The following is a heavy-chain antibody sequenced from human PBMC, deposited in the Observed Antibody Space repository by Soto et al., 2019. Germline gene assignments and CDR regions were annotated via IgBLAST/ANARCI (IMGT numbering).Heavy chain of an antibody. J-gene: IGHJ4*02. CDR2: INWNGGST. V-gene: IGHV3-20*04. D-gene: IGHD1-1*01. Sequence: EVQLVESGGGVVRPGGSLRLSCAASGFTFDDYGVSWVRQAPGKGLEWVSDINWNGGSTHFADSVKGRFTISRDNAKNSLYLQMNGLRVEDTALYYCARGQRYTKYCFDYWGQGTLVTVSS. CDR3: ARGQRYTKYCFDY. CDR1: GFTFDDYG.